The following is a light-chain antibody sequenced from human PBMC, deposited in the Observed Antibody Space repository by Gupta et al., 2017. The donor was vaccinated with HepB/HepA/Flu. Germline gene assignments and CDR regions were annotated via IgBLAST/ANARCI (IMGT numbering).Light chain of an antibody. CDR3: QQSYSTPYA. Sequence: IQMTQSPSSLSPSIGDRVTITCRTSQSISTYLNWYQQKPGKAPNLLIYSASSLQSGVPSRFSGSGSGTDFTLTISSLQPEDFATYYCQQSYSTPYAFGQGTKLEI. CDR2: SAS. CDR1: QSISTY. V-gene: IGKV1-39*01. J-gene: IGKJ2*01.